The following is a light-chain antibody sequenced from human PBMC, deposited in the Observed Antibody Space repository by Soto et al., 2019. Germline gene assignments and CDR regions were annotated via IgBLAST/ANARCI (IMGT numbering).Light chain of an antibody. J-gene: IGLJ1*01. Sequence: SYELTQPPSVSVSPGQTASITCSGDQLGDKYVCWYRQKPGQSPMLVIYQDNKRPSGIPERFSGSNSGNTATLTIIGTQAMDEADYYCQAWDSGIYILGTGTKLTVL. CDR3: QAWDSGIYI. V-gene: IGLV3-1*01. CDR2: QDN. CDR1: QLGDKY.